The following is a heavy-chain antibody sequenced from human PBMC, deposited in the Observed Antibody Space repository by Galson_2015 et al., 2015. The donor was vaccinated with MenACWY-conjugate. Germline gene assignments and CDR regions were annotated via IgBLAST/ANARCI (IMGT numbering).Heavy chain of an antibody. CDR1: GYTFTSYG. CDR2: ISASIGNT. J-gene: IGHJ6*02. Sequence: SVKVSCKASGYTFTSYGITWVRQAPGQGLEWMGGISASIGNTNYAQKVQDRVTMTTDTSTGTAYMELRSLRSEDTAVYYCAREKYGMSSSSYYCGMDVWGQGTTVTVS. D-gene: IGHD6-6*01. CDR3: AREKYGMSSSSYYCGMDV. V-gene: IGHV1-18*04.